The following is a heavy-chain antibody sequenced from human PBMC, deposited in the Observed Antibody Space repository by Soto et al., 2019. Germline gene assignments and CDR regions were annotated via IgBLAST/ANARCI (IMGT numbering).Heavy chain of an antibody. CDR3: ARAELPVGAGTIWFDP. CDR2: IIPILGIA. V-gene: IGHV1-69*10. Sequence: SVKVSCKASGGTFSSYAISWVRQSPGQGLEWMEGIIPILGIANYAQKFQGRVTITADKSTSTAYMELSSLRSEDTAVYYCARAELPVGAGTIWFDPWGQGTLVTVSS. D-gene: IGHD6-19*01. CDR1: GGTFSSYA. J-gene: IGHJ5*02.